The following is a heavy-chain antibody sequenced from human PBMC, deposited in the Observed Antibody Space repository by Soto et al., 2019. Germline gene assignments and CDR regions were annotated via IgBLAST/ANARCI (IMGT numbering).Heavy chain of an antibody. CDR2: IGGSGRTT. D-gene: IGHD3-22*01. Sequence: EVQLLESGGGLVQPGGSLSLSCAASAFTFNNYAMSWVRQAPGKGLEWVSGIGGSGRTTYYADSVKGRFTISRDNSNNTLFLQMNSLRAADTAVYYWAKSRYSDSSGDFYDYWGQGTLVTVSS. J-gene: IGHJ4*02. V-gene: IGHV3-23*01. CDR1: AFTFNNYA. CDR3: AKSRYSDSSGDFYDY.